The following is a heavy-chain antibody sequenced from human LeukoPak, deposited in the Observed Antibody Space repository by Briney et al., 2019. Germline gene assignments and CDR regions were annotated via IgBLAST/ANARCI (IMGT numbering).Heavy chain of an antibody. CDR1: GDSVSSNSAA. V-gene: IGHV6-1*01. Sequence: SQTLSLTCAISGDSVSSNSAAWNWIRQSPSRGLEWLGRTYYRFKWYYDYATSVKGRITINPDTSKNQFSLQLSSVTSEDTAVYYCAQSSSVMLGPESYYYFYVDVWGKGTTITVSS. CDR3: AQSSSVMLGPESYYYFYVDV. J-gene: IGHJ6*03. CDR2: TYYRFKWYY. D-gene: IGHD3-10*02.